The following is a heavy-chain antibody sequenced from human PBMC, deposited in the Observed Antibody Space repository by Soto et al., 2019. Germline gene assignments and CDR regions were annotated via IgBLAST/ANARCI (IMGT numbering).Heavy chain of an antibody. Sequence: QVQLVESGGGVVQPARSLRLSCAASGFTFSSYIMHWVRQAPGKGLEWVALIWYDESNKDYADSVKGRFTISRDNSKNTLYLEMNSLRAEDTALYYCASEDDAFDIWGQGTMVTVS. CDR1: GFTFSSYI. CDR3: ASEDDAFDI. J-gene: IGHJ3*02. CDR2: IWYDESNK. V-gene: IGHV3-33*08.